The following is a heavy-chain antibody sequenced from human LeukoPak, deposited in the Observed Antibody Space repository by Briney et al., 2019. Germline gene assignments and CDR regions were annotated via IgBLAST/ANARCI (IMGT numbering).Heavy chain of an antibody. CDR1: GYTFTSYY. CDR2: INPDTGGA. J-gene: IGHJ4*02. D-gene: IGHD5-18*01. V-gene: IGHV1-2*02. Sequence: ASVKASCKASGYTFTSYYIHWVRQAPGQGLEWVGLINPDTGGAKYAQKFQGRVTMTRDASISTAYMELSRLTSDDTAVYFCARGEELWFDYWGQGTLVTVSS. CDR3: ARGEELWFDY.